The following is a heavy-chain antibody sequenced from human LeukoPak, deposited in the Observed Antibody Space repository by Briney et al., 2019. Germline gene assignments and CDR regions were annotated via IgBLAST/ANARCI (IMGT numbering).Heavy chain of an antibody. Sequence: GGSLRLSCAASGFTFSSYGMSWVRQAPGKGVEWVSAISGSGGSIYYADSVKGRFTISRDNSKNTLYLQMNSLRAEDTAVYYCAKGGAPYYYDSSGYSFLDYWGQGTLVTVSS. CDR1: GFTFSSYG. D-gene: IGHD3-22*01. CDR3: AKGGAPYYYDSSGYSFLDY. CDR2: ISGSGGSI. V-gene: IGHV3-23*01. J-gene: IGHJ4*02.